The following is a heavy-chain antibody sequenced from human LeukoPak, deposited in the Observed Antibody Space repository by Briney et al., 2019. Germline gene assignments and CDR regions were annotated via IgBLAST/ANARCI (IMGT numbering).Heavy chain of an antibody. D-gene: IGHD6-19*01. V-gene: IGHV4-59*01. CDR1: GGSISSYY. Sequence: SETLSLTCTVSGGSISSYYWSWIRQPPGKGLEWIGYIYCSGSTNYNPSLKSRVTISVDTSKNQFSLKLSSVTAADTAVYYCARASSGWLLGYFDYWGQGTLVTVSS. CDR3: ARASSGWLLGYFDY. J-gene: IGHJ4*02. CDR2: IYCSGST.